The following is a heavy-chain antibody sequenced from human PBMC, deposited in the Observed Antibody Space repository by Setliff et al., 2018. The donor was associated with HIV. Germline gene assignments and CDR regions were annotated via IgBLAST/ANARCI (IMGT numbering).Heavy chain of an antibody. CDR1: GFTFSGYW. CDR3: AKDVCSGAYCYAYYYYGMDV. CDR2: INSDGSST. Sequence: GGSLRLSCAASGFTFSGYWMHWVRQAPGKGLVWVSRINSDGSSTTYADSVKGRFTISRDNSKNTLYLQMNSLRVEDTAVYYCAKDVCSGAYCYAYYYYGMDVWGQGTMVTVSS. V-gene: IGHV3-74*01. J-gene: IGHJ6*02. D-gene: IGHD2-15*01.